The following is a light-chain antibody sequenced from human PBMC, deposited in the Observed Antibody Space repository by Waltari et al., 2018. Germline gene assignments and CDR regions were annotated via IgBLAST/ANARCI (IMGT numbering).Light chain of an antibody. CDR3: ASYIGSALEL. Sequence: QPALTQPASVSGSPGQSITISCTGTNSDIGASNYVSWYQQHPGKAPILIIFDVTFRSAGVSHRFSGSKSGNTASLTISGLQAEDEADYFCASYIGSALELFGGGTRLTVL. J-gene: IGLJ3*02. V-gene: IGLV2-14*03. CDR1: NSDIGASNY. CDR2: DVT.